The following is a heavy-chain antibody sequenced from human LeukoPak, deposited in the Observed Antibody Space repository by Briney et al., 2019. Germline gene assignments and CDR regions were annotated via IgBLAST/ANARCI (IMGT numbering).Heavy chain of an antibody. Sequence: GGSLRLSCAASAFTFNSYSMSWVRQAPGQGLEWVASITSTSVSTYYADSVKGRFTISRDNAKNSLYLQMNSLRAEDTAVYYCARTYYDILTSYNPYFDYWGQGTLVTVSS. D-gene: IGHD3-9*01. V-gene: IGHV3-21*01. CDR2: ITSTSVST. J-gene: IGHJ4*02. CDR1: AFTFNSYS. CDR3: ARTYYDILTSYNPYFDY.